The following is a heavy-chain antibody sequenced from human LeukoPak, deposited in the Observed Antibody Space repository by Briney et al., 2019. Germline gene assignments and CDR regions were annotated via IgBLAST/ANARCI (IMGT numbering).Heavy chain of an antibody. V-gene: IGHV4-39*01. Sequence: TSETLSLTRSVSGGSISSSSYYWGWIRQPPGMGLEWIGSIYYSGITYYNQSLKSRATVSVDTSKNQFSLNLNSVTAADTAVYYCARRNGHSWDVGNWFDPWGQGTVVTVSS. CDR3: ARRNGHSWDVGNWFDP. CDR1: GGSISSSSYY. CDR2: IYYSGIT. J-gene: IGHJ5*02. D-gene: IGHD6-13*01.